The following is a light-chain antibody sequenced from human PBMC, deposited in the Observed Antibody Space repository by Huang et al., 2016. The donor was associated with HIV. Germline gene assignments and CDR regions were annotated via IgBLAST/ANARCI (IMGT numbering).Light chain of an antibody. CDR3: QQYYGTPT. CDR1: QSVVHSSTNKNY. V-gene: IGKV4-1*01. J-gene: IGKJ1*01. CDR2: LAS. Sequence: DIVMTQSPDSLSVSLGERATINCKSSQSVVHSSTNKNYLALYQQRPGHPPKLIDYLASTRRPGVPGRFSGSGSGTDFTLTISSLQADDAAVYYCQQYYGTPTFGQGTKVEI.